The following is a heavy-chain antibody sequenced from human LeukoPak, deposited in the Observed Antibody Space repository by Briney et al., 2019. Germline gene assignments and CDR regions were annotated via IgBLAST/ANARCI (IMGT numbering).Heavy chain of an antibody. J-gene: IGHJ4*02. CDR2: ISYDGSNK. CDR3: ARAPQARSFDY. CDR1: GFTFSSYA. V-gene: IGHV3-30*04. Sequence: GGSLRLSCAASGFTFSSYAMHWVRQAPGKGLEWVAVISYDGSNKYYADSVKGRFTISRDNSKNTLYLQMNSLRAEDTAVYYCARAPQARSFDYWGQGTLVTVSS.